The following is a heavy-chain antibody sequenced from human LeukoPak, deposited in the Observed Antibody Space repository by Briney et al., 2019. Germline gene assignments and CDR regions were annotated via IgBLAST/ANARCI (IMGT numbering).Heavy chain of an antibody. J-gene: IGHJ4*02. CDR1: GYTFTSYD. CDR3: ARGPDYYDSSGYYGIDY. CDR2: MNPNSGNT. V-gene: IGHV1-8*03. D-gene: IGHD3-22*01. Sequence: ASVKVSCKASGYTFTSYDINWVRQAAGQGLEWIGWMNPNSGNTGYAQKFQGRVTITRNTSISTAYMELSSLRSEDTAVYYCARGPDYYDSSGYYGIDYWGQGTLVTVSS.